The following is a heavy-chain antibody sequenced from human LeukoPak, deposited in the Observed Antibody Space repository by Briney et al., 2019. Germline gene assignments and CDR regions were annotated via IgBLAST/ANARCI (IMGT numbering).Heavy chain of an antibody. CDR2: IRYDGSNK. CDR3: AKDRRSVVADAFDI. CDR1: GFTFSSYG. J-gene: IGHJ3*02. Sequence: GGSLRLSCAASGFTFSSYGMHWVRQAPGKGLEWVAFIRYDGSNKYYADSVKGRFTISRENSKNTLYLQMNSLRAEDTAVYYCAKDRRSVVADAFDIWGQGTMVTVSS. V-gene: IGHV3-30*02. D-gene: IGHD2-2*01.